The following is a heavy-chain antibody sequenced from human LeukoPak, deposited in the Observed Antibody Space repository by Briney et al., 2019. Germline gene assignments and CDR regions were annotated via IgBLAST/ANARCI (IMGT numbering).Heavy chain of an antibody. J-gene: IGHJ4*02. V-gene: IGHV4-59*01. CDR3: ARGYDSSGYYQASYFDY. CDR2: IYYSGST. D-gene: IGHD3-22*01. Sequence: SETLTLTSTVSGGSISSYYWSWIRQPPGKGLEWIGYIYYSGSTNYNPSLKSRVTISVDTSKNQFSLKLSSVTAADTAVYYCARGYDSSGYYQASYFDYWGQGTLVTVSS. CDR1: GGSISSYY.